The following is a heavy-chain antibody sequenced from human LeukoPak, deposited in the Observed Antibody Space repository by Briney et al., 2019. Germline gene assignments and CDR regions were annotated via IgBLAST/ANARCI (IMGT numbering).Heavy chain of an antibody. Sequence: SETLSLTCTLSGGSMTTHQWNWIRQTPGKGLEWIGYVFDSGRTKVNPSLKSRVTLSADTSKNQLSLRLSSVTAADTAMYYCTTIKRGDIFGYFDFWGQGILVTVSS. CDR3: TTIKRGDIFGYFDF. V-gene: IGHV4-59*11. CDR2: VFDSGRT. D-gene: IGHD5-18*01. J-gene: IGHJ4*02. CDR1: GGSMTTHQ.